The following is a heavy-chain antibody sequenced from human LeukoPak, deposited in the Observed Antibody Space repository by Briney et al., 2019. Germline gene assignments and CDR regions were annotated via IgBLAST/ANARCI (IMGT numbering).Heavy chain of an antibody. CDR1: GFTFSGSA. V-gene: IGHV3-73*01. Sequence: GGSLRLSCAASGFTFSGSAMHWVRQASGKGLEWVGRIRSKANSYATAYAASVKGRFTISRDDSKNTAYLQMNSLKTEDTAVYYCRSLDDILTTHDYWGQGTLVTVSS. J-gene: IGHJ4*02. CDR2: IRSKANSYAT. D-gene: IGHD3-9*01. CDR3: RSLDDILTTHDY.